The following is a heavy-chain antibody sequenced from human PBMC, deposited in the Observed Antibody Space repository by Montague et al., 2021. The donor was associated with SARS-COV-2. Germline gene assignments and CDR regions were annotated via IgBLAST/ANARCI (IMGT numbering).Heavy chain of an antibody. V-gene: IGHV3-23*01. CDR3: AKDSGSSMDYYYGMDV. Sequence: GSLRLSCAASGFTFSSYAMSWVRQAPGKGLEWVSAISGSGGSTYYADSVKGRFTISRDNSKNTLYLQMNSLRAEDTAVYYCAKDSGSSMDYYYGMDVWGQGTTVTVSS. CDR2: ISGSGGST. D-gene: IGHD1-26*01. CDR1: GFTFSSYA. J-gene: IGHJ6*02.